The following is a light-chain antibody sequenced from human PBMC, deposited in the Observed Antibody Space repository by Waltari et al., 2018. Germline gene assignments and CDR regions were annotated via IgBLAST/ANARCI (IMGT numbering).Light chain of an antibody. CDR1: SNDIGAYNY. Sequence: QSALTQPASVSGSPGPSITISCTGTSNDIGAYNYVSWYQQHPGNVPKLIIYEVSSRPSGVSHRFSGSKSANTASLTISGLQAEDEADYYCSSFTTSNTVIFAGGTKLTVL. J-gene: IGLJ2*01. V-gene: IGLV2-14*01. CDR3: SSFTTSNTVI. CDR2: EVS.